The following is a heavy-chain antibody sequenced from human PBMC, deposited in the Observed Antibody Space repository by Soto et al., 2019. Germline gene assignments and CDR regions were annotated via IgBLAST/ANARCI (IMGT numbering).Heavy chain of an antibody. Sequence: VQLVESGGGLVKPGGSLRLSCAASGFTFSNAWMSWVRQAPGKGLEWVGRIKSKTDGGTTDYAAPVKGRFTISRDDSKNTLYLQMNSLKTEDTAVYYCTAPSPGTTPFYYYGMDVWGQGTTVTVSS. V-gene: IGHV3-15*01. CDR2: IKSKTDGGTT. CDR1: GFTFSNAW. J-gene: IGHJ6*02. D-gene: IGHD4-17*01. CDR3: TAPSPGTTPFYYYGMDV.